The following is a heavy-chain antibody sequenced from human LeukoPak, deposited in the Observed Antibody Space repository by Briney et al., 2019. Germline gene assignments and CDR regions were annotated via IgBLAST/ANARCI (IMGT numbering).Heavy chain of an antibody. V-gene: IGHV3-53*01. D-gene: IGHD2-21*01. J-gene: IGHJ4*02. CDR3: ARDRGSYYSK. CDR2: IYSGGST. Sequence: GGSLRLSCAASGFTFSSFEMSWVRQAPGKGLEWVSVIYSGGSTYYADSVKGRFTISRDNSKNTLYLQMNSLRAEDTAVYYCARDRGSYYSKWGQGTLVTVSS. CDR1: GFTFSSFE.